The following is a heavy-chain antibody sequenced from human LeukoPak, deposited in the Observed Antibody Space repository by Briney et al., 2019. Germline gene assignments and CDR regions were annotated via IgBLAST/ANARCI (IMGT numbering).Heavy chain of an antibody. CDR3: ARGILNYYDSSGPPDY. V-gene: IGHV1-24*01. J-gene: IGHJ4*02. Sequence: ASVKVSCKVSGYTLTELSMHWVRQAPGKGLEWMGGFDPEDGETIYAQKFQGRVTMTTDTSTSTAYMELRSLRSDDTAVYYCARGILNYYDSSGPPDYWGQGTLVTVSS. CDR1: GYTLTELS. D-gene: IGHD3-22*01. CDR2: FDPEDGET.